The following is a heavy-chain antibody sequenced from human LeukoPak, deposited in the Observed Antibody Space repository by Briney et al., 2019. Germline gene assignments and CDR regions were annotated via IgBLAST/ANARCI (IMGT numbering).Heavy chain of an antibody. J-gene: IGHJ4*02. CDR3: ARIRCGHSGSVCYNH. D-gene: IGHD2-21*01. Sequence: SETLSLTCGVFGVSINDYYWSWIRPSPGKGLEWIGGISHVEGNQYNQSLESRVTMSVGTSENQLSLKLIFVTAADTAVYYCARIRCGHSGSVCYNHWGLGTLVSVS. V-gene: IGHV4-34*01. CDR1: GVSINDYY. CDR2: ISHVEGN.